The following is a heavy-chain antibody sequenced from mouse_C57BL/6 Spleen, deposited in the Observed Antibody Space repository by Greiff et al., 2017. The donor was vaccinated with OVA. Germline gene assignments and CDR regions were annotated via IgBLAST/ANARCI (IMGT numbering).Heavy chain of an antibody. Sequence: QVQLQQSGADLAKPGASVKLSCKASGYTFTSYWMHWVKQRPGQGLEWIGYINPSSGYTKYNQKFKDKATLTADKSSSTAYMQLSSLTYEDSAGFCCARFPVSEAMDYWGQGTSVTVSS. V-gene: IGHV1-7*01. CDR3: ARFPVSEAMDY. J-gene: IGHJ4*01. D-gene: IGHD6-2*01. CDR1: GYTFTSYW. CDR2: INPSSGYT.